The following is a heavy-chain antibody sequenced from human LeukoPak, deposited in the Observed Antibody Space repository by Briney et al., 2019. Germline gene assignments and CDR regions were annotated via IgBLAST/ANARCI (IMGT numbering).Heavy chain of an antibody. Sequence: GGSLRLSCAASGFTFNTYWMHWVRQAPGKGLVWVSHINPDGSQTNYADSVTGRFTISRDNAKNTLYLQMNSLRAEDTAVYYCARDPVRRDSYWGQGTLVTVSS. J-gene: IGHJ4*02. CDR1: GFTFNTYW. CDR2: INPDGSQT. D-gene: IGHD3-10*01. CDR3: ARDPVRRDSY. V-gene: IGHV3-74*01.